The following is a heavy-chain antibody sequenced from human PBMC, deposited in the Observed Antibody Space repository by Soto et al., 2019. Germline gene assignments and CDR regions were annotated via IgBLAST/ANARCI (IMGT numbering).Heavy chain of an antibody. CDR3: AGYSGSSKRYFSYYGMDV. J-gene: IGHJ6*02. CDR2: IIPIFGTA. CDR1: GGTFSSYA. D-gene: IGHD1-26*01. Sequence: SVKVSCKASGGTFSSYAISWVRQAPGQGLEWMGGIIPIFGTANYAQKFQGRVTITADESTSTAYMELSSLRSEDTAVYYCAGYSGSSKRYFSYYGMDVWGQGTTVTVSS. V-gene: IGHV1-69*13.